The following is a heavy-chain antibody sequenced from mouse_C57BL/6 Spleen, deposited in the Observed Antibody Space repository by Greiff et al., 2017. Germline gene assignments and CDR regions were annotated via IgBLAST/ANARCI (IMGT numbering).Heavy chain of an antibody. D-gene: IGHD2-4*01. J-gene: IGHJ3*01. V-gene: IGHV2-2*01. CDR1: GFSLTSYG. CDR3: ARGDYEPWFAY. Sequence: VMLVESGPGLVQPSQSLSITCTVSGFSLTSYGVHWVRQSPGKGLEWLGVIWSGGSTDYNAAFISRLSISKDNSKSQVFFKMNSLQADDTAIYYCARGDYEPWFAYWGQGTLVTVSA. CDR2: IWSGGST.